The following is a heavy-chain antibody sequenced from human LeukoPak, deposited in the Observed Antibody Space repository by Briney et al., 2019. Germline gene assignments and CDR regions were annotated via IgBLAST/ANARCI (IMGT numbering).Heavy chain of an antibody. Sequence: SETLSLTCSVSDGSINSYYWNWIRRPPGKGLEWIGYIYYNGNTNYSPSLKSRVTMSVDTSTNLFSLKVSSVTAADTAVYYCARGRSNYYGMDVWGQGTTVTVSS. J-gene: IGHJ6*02. CDR3: ARGRSNYYGMDV. D-gene: IGHD1-26*01. V-gene: IGHV4-59*01. CDR1: DGSINSYY. CDR2: IYYNGNT.